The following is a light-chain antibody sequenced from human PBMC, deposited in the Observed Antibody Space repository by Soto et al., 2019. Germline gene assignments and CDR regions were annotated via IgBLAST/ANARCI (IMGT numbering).Light chain of an antibody. CDR3: CSYAGSYTPVV. J-gene: IGLJ2*01. V-gene: IGLV2-11*01. CDR2: DVS. Sequence: QSALTQPRSVSGSPGQSVTISCTGTSSDVGGYNYVSWYQPHPGKAPKVMIYDVSKRPSGVPDRFSGSKSGNTASLTISGLQAEDEADYYCCSYAGSYTPVVFGGGTKLTVL. CDR1: SSDVGGYNY.